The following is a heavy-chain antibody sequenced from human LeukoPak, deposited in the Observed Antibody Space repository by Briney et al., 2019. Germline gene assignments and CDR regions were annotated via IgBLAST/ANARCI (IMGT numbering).Heavy chain of an antibody. Sequence: ASVKVSCKASGYTFTSYGISWVRQAPGQGLEWMGWISAYNGNTNHAQKLQGRVTMTTDTSTSTAYMELRSLRSDDTAVYYCAREAQYYDFWEDAFDIWGQGTMVTVSS. CDR2: ISAYNGNT. J-gene: IGHJ3*02. CDR1: GYTFTSYG. D-gene: IGHD3-3*01. CDR3: AREAQYYDFWEDAFDI. V-gene: IGHV1-18*01.